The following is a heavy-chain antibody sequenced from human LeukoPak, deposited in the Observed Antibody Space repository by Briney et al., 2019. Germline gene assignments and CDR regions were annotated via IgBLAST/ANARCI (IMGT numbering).Heavy chain of an antibody. J-gene: IGHJ4*02. Sequence: GGSLRLSCAASGFTFSSYAMHWGRQAPGKGLEWVAVISYDGSNKYYADSVKGRFSISRDNSKNTLYLQMNSLRAEDTAVYYCARNPPPTSEIYKKEYYDFWSGYFGFDYWGQGTLVTVSS. D-gene: IGHD3-3*01. V-gene: IGHV3-30-3*01. CDR3: ARNPPPTSEIYKKEYYDFWSGYFGFDY. CDR2: ISYDGSNK. CDR1: GFTFSSYA.